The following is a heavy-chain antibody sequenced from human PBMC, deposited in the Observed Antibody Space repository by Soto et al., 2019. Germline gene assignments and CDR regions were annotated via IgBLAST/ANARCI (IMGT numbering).Heavy chain of an antibody. J-gene: IGHJ4*03. Sequence: ASVKDSCQASRYTFTDYYLHWVRQAPGQGLEWMGCINPNRGEKSYAQKFQGRVAMTRNMPTSTVYLELSSLKSNGTPVFYCAREAHFWGQGSMVTVSS. D-gene: IGHD3-3*02. V-gene: IGHV1-2*02. CDR3: AREAHF. CDR1: RYTFTDYY. CDR2: INPNRGEK.